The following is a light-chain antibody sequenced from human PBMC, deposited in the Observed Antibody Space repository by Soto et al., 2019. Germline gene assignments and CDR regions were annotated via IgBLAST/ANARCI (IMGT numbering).Light chain of an antibody. Sequence: QSALTQPPSVSAAPGQNVTISCSGVTSNIGDNYVSWYQQFPGTAPKFLIYDNDKRPSGIPDRFSGSKSGTSATLGITGLQTGDEADYFCGTWDYSLSVWVFGGGTQLTVL. V-gene: IGLV1-51*01. CDR1: TSNIGDNY. CDR2: DND. J-gene: IGLJ3*02. CDR3: GTWDYSLSVWV.